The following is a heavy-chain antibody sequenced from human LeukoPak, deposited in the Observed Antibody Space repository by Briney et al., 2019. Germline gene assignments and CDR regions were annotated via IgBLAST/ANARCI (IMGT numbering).Heavy chain of an antibody. V-gene: IGHV4-4*07. CDR3: ARRGFFYGVDY. J-gene: IGHJ4*02. D-gene: IGHD4-17*01. Sequence: SSETLSLTCTVSGGSINSQYWSWIRQPAGKGLEWIGRMYTNGESDYNPSLKSRVTMSVDTSKKQFSLKLNSMTAADTAVYYCARRGFFYGVDYWGQGTLVTVSS. CDR1: GGSINSQY. CDR2: MYTNGES.